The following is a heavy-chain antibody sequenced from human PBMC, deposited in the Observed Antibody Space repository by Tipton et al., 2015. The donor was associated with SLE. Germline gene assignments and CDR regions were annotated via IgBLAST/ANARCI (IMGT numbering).Heavy chain of an antibody. J-gene: IGHJ5*02. V-gene: IGHV4-39*07. CDR2: TYYSGTS. Sequence: TLSLTCSVSGGSISSDTYYWGWIRQPPGKGLEWIGNTYYSGTSYYNPSLESRVTISVDTSKNQFSLKLSSVTAADTAIYYCARESGDLWGQGTLVTVSS. CDR3: ARESGDL. D-gene: IGHD1-26*01. CDR1: GGSISSDTYY.